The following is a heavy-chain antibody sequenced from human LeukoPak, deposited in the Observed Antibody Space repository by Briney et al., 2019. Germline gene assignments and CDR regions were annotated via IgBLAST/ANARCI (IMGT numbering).Heavy chain of an antibody. CDR3: VSWDGGHHNY. Sequence: GGSLRLSCAASGFSFSNCWMSWPRQAPGKGLEWVAHMNEAGSDKYYVEYVKGRFSISRDNAKNSVTLQMNSLRVEDTAVDYCVSWDGGHHNYWGQGAQVTVSS. J-gene: IGHJ4*02. V-gene: IGHV3-7*01. D-gene: IGHD5-24*01. CDR2: MNEAGSDK. CDR1: GFSFSNCW.